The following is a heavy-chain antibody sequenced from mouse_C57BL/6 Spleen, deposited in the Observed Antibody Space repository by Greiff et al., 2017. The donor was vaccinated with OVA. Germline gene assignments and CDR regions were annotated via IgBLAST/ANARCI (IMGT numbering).Heavy chain of an antibody. D-gene: IGHD2-4*01. Sequence: EVKLMESGPELVKPGASVKIPCKASGYTFTDYNMDWVKQSHGKSLEWIGDINPNNGGTIYNQKFKGKATLTVDKSSSTAYMELRSLTSEDTAVYYCARGDYDYSWFAYWGQGTLVTVSA. CDR1: GYTFTDYN. V-gene: IGHV1-18*01. CDR2: INPNNGGT. CDR3: ARGDYDYSWFAY. J-gene: IGHJ3*01.